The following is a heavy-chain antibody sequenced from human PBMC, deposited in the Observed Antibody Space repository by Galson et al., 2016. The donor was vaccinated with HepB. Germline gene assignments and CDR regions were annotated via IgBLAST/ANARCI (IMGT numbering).Heavy chain of an antibody. CDR2: INHSAST. D-gene: IGHD6-6*01. CDR1: GGSFSGYY. CDR3: ARLPRRTIASRGNWFDP. Sequence: ETLSLTCAVYGGSFSGYYWSWIRQPPGKGLEWIGEINHSASTNYNPSLKSRVTISLDTSKNQFSLKMSTVTAADTAVYYCARLPRRTIASRGNWFDPWGQGTLVTVSS. V-gene: IGHV4-34*01. J-gene: IGHJ5*02.